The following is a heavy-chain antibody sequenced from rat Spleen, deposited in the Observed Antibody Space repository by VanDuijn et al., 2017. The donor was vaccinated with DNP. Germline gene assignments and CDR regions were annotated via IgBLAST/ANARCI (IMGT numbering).Heavy chain of an antibody. Sequence: EVQLVESGGGLVQPGRSMKLSCSSSGFTFSDYYMAWVRQAPTKGLDWVATFSYDGISTYYGDSVKGRFTVSRDNTRNTLYLQMDSLRSEDTATYYCARHLRRAPGFAYWGQGTLVTVSS. V-gene: IGHV5-22*01. CDR3: ARHLRRAPGFAY. CDR2: FSYDGIST. J-gene: IGHJ3*01. CDR1: GFTFSDYY. D-gene: IGHD1-11*01.